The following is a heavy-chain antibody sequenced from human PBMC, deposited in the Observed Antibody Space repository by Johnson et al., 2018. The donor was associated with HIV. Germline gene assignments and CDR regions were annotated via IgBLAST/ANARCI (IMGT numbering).Heavy chain of an antibody. CDR2: ISWNGGST. D-gene: IGHD2-2*01. J-gene: IGHJ3*02. CDR3: AKGGYSSSWYLCDTFNM. CDR1: GFTFDDYA. Sequence: EVQLVESGGGLVQPGRSLRLSCAASGFTFDDYAMHWVRQVPGKGLEWVSGISWNGGSTGYADSVKGRFTISRDNAKNSLYLQMNSLRAEDTALYYCAKGGYSSSWYLCDTFNMWGQGTMVTVSS. V-gene: IGHV3-9*01.